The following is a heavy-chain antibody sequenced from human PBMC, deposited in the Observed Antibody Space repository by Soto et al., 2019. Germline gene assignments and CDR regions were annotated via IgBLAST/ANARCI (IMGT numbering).Heavy chain of an antibody. CDR2: IYYSGST. J-gene: IGHJ5*02. CDR1: GGSISSSGHY. D-gene: IGHD3-22*01. V-gene: IGHV4-39*01. CDR3: ARSLIGVTVSYWFDP. Sequence: PSETLSLTCTVSGGSISSSGHYWGWIRQPPGKGLEWIGNIYYSGSTYYNPSLKSRVTISVDTSKNQFSLNLSSVTAADTAVYYCARSLIGVTVSYWFDPWGQGTLVTVSS.